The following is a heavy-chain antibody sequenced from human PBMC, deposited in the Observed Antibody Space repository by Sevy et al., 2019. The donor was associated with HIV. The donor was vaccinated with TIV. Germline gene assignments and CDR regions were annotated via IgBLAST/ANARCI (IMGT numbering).Heavy chain of an antibody. CDR3: ARERIVGATWGGFDY. V-gene: IGHV3-53*01. CDR1: GFTVSRNY. Sequence: GGSLRLSCAASGFTVSRNYMSWVRQAPGKGLEWVSVIYSGGSTYYADSVKGRFTISRDNSKNTRYLQMNGLRAEDTAVYYWARERIVGATWGGFDYWGQGTLVTVSS. D-gene: IGHD1-26*01. J-gene: IGHJ4*02. CDR2: IYSGGST.